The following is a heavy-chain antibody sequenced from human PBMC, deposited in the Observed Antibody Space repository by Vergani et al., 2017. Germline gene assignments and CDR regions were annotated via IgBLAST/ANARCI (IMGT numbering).Heavy chain of an antibody. CDR2: MNPNSGNT. D-gene: IGHD2-2*01. Sequence: QVQLVQSGAEVKKPGASVKVSCKASGYTFTSYDINWVRQATGQGLEWMGWMNPNSGNTGYAQKFKGRVTRTRNTSISTAYMELSSLRSEDTAVYYCARGRGDCSSTSCPIGYWGQGTLVTVSS. CDR1: GYTFTSYD. J-gene: IGHJ4*02. V-gene: IGHV1-8*01. CDR3: ARGRGDCSSTSCPIGY.